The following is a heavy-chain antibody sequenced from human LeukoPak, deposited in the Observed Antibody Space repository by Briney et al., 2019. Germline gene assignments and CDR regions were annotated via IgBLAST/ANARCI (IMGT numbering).Heavy chain of an antibody. V-gene: IGHV1-2*02. J-gene: IGHJ4*02. Sequence: ASVKVSCKASGYTFTGYYMHWVRQAPGQGLEWMGWINPNSGGTNYAQKFQGRVTMTRDTSISTAYMELSRLRSDDTAVYYCARMFRYCSSTSCLPYFDYWGQGTLVTASS. CDR3: ARMFRYCSSTSCLPYFDY. D-gene: IGHD2-2*01. CDR2: INPNSGGT. CDR1: GYTFTGYY.